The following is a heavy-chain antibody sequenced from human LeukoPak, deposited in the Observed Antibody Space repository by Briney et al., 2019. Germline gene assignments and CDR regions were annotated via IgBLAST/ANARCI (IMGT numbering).Heavy chain of an antibody. D-gene: IGHD6-19*01. CDR1: GFTFDDYA. CDR3: AKELSPLAVAGSNWFDP. Sequence: GGSLRLSCAASGFTFDDYAMHWVRQAPWKGLEWVSGISWNSGSIGYADSVKGRFTISRDNAKNSLYLQMNSLRAEDTALYYCAKELSPLAVAGSNWFDPWGQGTLVTVSS. CDR2: ISWNSGSI. V-gene: IGHV3-9*01. J-gene: IGHJ5*02.